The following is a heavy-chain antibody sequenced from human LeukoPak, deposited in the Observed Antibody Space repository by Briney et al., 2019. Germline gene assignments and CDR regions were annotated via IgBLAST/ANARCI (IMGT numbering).Heavy chain of an antibody. Sequence: GRSLRLSCAASGFTFSSHAMSWVRQAPGEGLEWVSAVSGSGDNTYYADSVKGRFTISRDNSKNTLYLHMSSLRAEDTAVYYCARDPNGDYIGAFDMWGPGTMVTVSS. V-gene: IGHV3-23*01. CDR2: VSGSGDNT. J-gene: IGHJ3*02. D-gene: IGHD4-17*01. CDR3: ARDPNGDYIGAFDM. CDR1: GFTFSSHA.